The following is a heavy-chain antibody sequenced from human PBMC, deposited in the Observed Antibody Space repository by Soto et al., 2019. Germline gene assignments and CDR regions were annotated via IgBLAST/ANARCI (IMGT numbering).Heavy chain of an antibody. CDR1: GFSFSGHA. CDR3: ATVDLAADY. J-gene: IGHJ4*02. CDR2: MSYDGSSK. V-gene: IGHV3-30-3*01. Sequence: QVQLVESGGGVVQPGRSLRLSCAASGFSFSGHAIHWVRQAPGKGLEWVAVMSYDGSSKYYADSVKGRFTISRDNSKNTLYLQMNSLRAEDTAIYYCATVDLAADYWGQGTLVTVSS. D-gene: IGHD6-25*01.